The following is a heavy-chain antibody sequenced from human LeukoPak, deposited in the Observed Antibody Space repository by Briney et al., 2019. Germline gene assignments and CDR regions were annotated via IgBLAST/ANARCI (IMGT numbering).Heavy chain of an antibody. Sequence: SETLSLTCTVSGGSISSYYWSWIRQPAGKGLEWIGRIYTSGSTNYNPSLKSRVTTSVDTSKNQFSLKLSSVTAADTAVYYCARDSSSWSFLDYWGQGTLVTVSS. CDR2: IYTSGST. V-gene: IGHV4-4*07. D-gene: IGHD6-13*01. J-gene: IGHJ4*02. CDR3: ARDSSSWSFLDY. CDR1: GGSISSYY.